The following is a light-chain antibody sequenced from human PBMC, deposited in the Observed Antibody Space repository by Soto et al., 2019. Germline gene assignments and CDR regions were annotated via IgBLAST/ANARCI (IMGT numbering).Light chain of an antibody. Sequence: EIVLTRSPATLSLSPGERATLSCRASQSVSSYLAWYQQKPGQAPRLLIYDASNRATGIPARFSGSGSGTDFTLTISSLEPEDFAVYYCQQRSKWPLTFGGGTKVEIK. V-gene: IGKV3-11*01. CDR3: QQRSKWPLT. J-gene: IGKJ4*01. CDR1: QSVSSY. CDR2: DAS.